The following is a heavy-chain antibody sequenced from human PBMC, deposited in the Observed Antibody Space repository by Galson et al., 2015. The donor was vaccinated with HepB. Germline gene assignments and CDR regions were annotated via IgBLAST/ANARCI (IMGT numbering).Heavy chain of an antibody. J-gene: IGHJ4*02. CDR3: ARVLIRSGSYDY. V-gene: IGHV3-13*01. CDR2: IGTAGDT. CDR1: GFPFISYV. D-gene: IGHD1-26*01. Sequence: SLRLSCAASGFPFISYVMHWVRHPTGTVLELVSAIGTAGDTYSPGSVKPRFTISRENSKNSLYHQMNSLRAGDTGVYYCARVLIRSGSYDYWGQGTLDTVSS.